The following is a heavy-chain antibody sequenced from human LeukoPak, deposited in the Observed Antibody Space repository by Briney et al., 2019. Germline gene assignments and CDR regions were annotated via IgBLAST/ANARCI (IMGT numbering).Heavy chain of an antibody. D-gene: IGHD5-18*01. Sequence: PSETLSLTCVVYGGSLSGYYWTWIRQPPGKGLEWIGDVNHSGSTNYNPSLKSRVTISADTSKNQFSLTLGSVSATDTAVYYCVSPRGFSYGYFDYWGQGTLVTVSS. J-gene: IGHJ4*02. CDR3: VSPRGFSYGYFDY. CDR2: VNHSGST. CDR1: GGSLSGYY. V-gene: IGHV4-34*01.